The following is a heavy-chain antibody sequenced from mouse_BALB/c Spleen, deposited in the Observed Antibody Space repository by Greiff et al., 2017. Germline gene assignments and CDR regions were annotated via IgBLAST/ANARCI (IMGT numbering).Heavy chain of an antibody. D-gene: IGHD2-4*01. CDR1: GYAFTSYN. J-gene: IGHJ4*01. V-gene: IGHV1S135*01. CDR2: IDPYNGGT. CDR3: ARLGDYDTPYAMDY. Sequence: LQESGPELVKPGASVKVSCKASGYAFTSYNMYWVKQSHGKSLEWIGYIDPYNGGTSYNQKFKGKATLTVDKSSSTAYMHLNSLTSEDSAVYYCARLGDYDTPYAMDYWGQGTSVTVSA.